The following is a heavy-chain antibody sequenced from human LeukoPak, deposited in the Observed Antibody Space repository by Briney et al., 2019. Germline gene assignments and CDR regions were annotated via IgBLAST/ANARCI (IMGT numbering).Heavy chain of an antibody. CDR2: IYYSGST. Sequence: SETLSLTCTVSGGSIRSGDYYWSWIRQPPGNGLEWIGYIYYSGSTYYNPSLKSRVTISVDTSKNQFSLKLSSVTAADTAVYYCAREFGVVTVYYDYWGQGTLVTVSS. CDR1: GGSIRSGDYY. J-gene: IGHJ4*02. CDR3: AREFGVVTVYYDY. V-gene: IGHV4-30-4*08. D-gene: IGHD3-3*01.